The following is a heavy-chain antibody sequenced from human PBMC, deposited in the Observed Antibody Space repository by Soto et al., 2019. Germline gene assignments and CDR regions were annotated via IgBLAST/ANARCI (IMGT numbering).Heavy chain of an antibody. J-gene: IGHJ4*02. D-gene: IGHD4-4*01. CDR1: DAAIRGYY. CDR2: FHYSGIS. Sequence: PSETLSLTCTLSDAAIRGYYWSWIRQPPGKGLEWIGYFHYSGISNYNSSLKSRVTMSLDTSKNQFSLKLSSVSAAAPALYYCARGASNWQYFDYWGQGALVTVSS. CDR3: ARGASNWQYFDY. V-gene: IGHV4-59*01.